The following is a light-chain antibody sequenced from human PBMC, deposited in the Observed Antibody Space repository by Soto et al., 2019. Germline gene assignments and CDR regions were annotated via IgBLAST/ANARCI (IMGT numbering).Light chain of an antibody. Sequence: EIVMTQSPASLSVSPGERVTLSCRAGQGVTTNFAWYQQRSGQSPRLLIYDVSTRATGVPARFSGTGSETDFTLTISGLQSEDSAVYSCQQYNNWPFSFGQGTRLEI. CDR2: DVS. V-gene: IGKV3-15*01. CDR1: QGVTTN. J-gene: IGKJ5*01. CDR3: QQYNNWPFS.